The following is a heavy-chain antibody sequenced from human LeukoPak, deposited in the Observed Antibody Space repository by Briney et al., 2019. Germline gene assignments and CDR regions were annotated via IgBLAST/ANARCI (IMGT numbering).Heavy chain of an antibody. Sequence: SETLSLTCAVYGGSFSGYYWSWIRQPPGKGLGWIGEINHSGSTNYNPSLKSRVTISVDTSKNQFSLKLSSVTAADTAVYYCARGLLMIDYWGQGTLVTVSS. CDR3: ARGLLMIDY. CDR2: INHSGST. J-gene: IGHJ4*02. D-gene: IGHD2-8*01. CDR1: GGSFSGYY. V-gene: IGHV4-34*01.